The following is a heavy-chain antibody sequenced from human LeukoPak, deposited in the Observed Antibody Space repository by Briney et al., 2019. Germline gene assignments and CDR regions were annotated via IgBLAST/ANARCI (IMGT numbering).Heavy chain of an antibody. V-gene: IGHV3-23*01. CDR2: ISGSGGST. Sequence: GGSLRLSCAASGFTFSSYSMNWVRQAPGKGLEWVSAISGSGGSTYYADSVKGRFTISRDNSKNTLYLQMNSLRAEDTAVYYCAKDSRLWPDYWGQGTLVTVSS. D-gene: IGHD3-10*01. CDR3: AKDSRLWPDY. CDR1: GFTFSSYS. J-gene: IGHJ4*02.